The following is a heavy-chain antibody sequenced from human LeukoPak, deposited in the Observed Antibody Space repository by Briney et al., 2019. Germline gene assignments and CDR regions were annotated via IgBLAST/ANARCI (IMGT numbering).Heavy chain of an antibody. CDR1: GYTFRSLG. J-gene: IGHJ2*01. CDR3: ARVIEGSSTTRGYFDL. V-gene: IGHV1-18*01. D-gene: IGHD2-2*01. CDR2: INAYNGHT. Sequence: ASVKVSCKASGYTFRSLGISWVRRAPGQGLEWVGWINAYNGHTTYAQKLQGRVTMTTDTSTNVVHMEVKNLRSDDTAVYYRARVIEGSSTTRGYFDLWGRGTMVIVSS.